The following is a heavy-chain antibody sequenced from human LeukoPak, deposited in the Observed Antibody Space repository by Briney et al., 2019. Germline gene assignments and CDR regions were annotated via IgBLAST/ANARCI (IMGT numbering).Heavy chain of an antibody. CDR2: IIPIFGTA. V-gene: IGHV1-69*13. CDR3: ARPTRYCNSTSCYWGAFDI. J-gene: IGHJ3*02. Sequence: SVKVSCKASGGTFSSYAISWVRQAPGQGLEWMGGIIPIFGTANYAQKFQGRVTITADESTSTAYMELSSLRSEDTAVYYCARPTRYCNSTSCYWGAFDIWGQGTMVTVSS. D-gene: IGHD2-2*01. CDR1: GGTFSSYA.